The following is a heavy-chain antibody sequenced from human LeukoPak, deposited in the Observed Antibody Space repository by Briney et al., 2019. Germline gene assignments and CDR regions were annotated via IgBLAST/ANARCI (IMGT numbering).Heavy chain of an antibody. D-gene: IGHD2-15*01. CDR3: ARGNYCRCGSCYDGAFDY. Sequence: ASVKVSCKASGYTFTSYGISWVRQAPGQGLEWMGWISAYNGNTNYAQKLQGRVTMTTDTSTSTAYMELRSLRSDDTAVYYCARGNYCRCGSCYDGAFDYWGQGTLVTVSS. CDR1: GYTFTSYG. CDR2: ISAYNGNT. J-gene: IGHJ4*02. V-gene: IGHV1-18*01.